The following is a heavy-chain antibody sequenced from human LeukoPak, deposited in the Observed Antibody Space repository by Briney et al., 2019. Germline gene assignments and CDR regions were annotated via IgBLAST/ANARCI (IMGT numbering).Heavy chain of an antibody. V-gene: IGHV1-2*02. CDR1: GYTFTGYY. CDR3: ARDLGSRIAAAGLDY. D-gene: IGHD6-13*01. Sequence: ASVKVSCKASGYTFTGYYMHWVRQAPGQGLEWMGWINPNSGGTNYAQKFQGRVTMTRDTSISAAYMELSRLRSDDTAVYYCARDLGSRIAAAGLDYWGQGTLVTVSS. J-gene: IGHJ4*02. CDR2: INPNSGGT.